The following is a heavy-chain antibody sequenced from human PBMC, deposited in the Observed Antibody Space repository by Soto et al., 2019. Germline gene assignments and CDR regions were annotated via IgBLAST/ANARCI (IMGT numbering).Heavy chain of an antibody. D-gene: IGHD6-13*01. V-gene: IGHV4-4*07. J-gene: IGHJ6*02. Sequence: LSLTCTVSGGSISSYYWSWIRQPAGKGLEWIGRIYTSGSTNYNPFLKSRVTMSVDTSKNQFSLKLSSVTAADTAVYYCARDTIAAARTDTNYYYYSVDCWGQGTMVTVSS. CDR2: IYTSGST. CDR3: ARDTIAAARTDTNYYYYSVDC. CDR1: GGSISSYY.